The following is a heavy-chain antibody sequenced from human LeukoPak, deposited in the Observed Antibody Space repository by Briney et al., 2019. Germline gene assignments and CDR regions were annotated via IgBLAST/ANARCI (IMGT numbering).Heavy chain of an antibody. CDR3: ARHGGSGSFDY. Sequence: SETLSLTCTVSGGSISTYYWSWIRQPPGKGLEWIGYSYYSGTTTPHPSLKSRVTILVDPSKNQFSLRLTSVTAADTAVYYCARHGGSGSFDYWGQGTLVTVSS. CDR1: GGSISTYY. J-gene: IGHJ4*02. CDR2: SYYSGTT. V-gene: IGHV4-59*08. D-gene: IGHD3-3*01.